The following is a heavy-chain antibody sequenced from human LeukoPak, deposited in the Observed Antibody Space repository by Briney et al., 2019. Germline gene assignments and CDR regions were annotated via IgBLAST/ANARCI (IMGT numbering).Heavy chain of an antibody. D-gene: IGHD3-16*01. CDR3: ATQRGSYLWGTDFDY. J-gene: IGHJ4*02. CDR1: GYTFTGYY. V-gene: IGHV1-2*02. CDR2: INPNSGDT. Sequence: ASVKVSCKSSGYTFTGYYMHWVRQAPGQGLEWMGWINPNSGDTKYAQKFQGRVTMTRDTSISTAYMELSRLRSDDTAVYYCATQRGSYLWGTDFDYWGQGTLVTVSS.